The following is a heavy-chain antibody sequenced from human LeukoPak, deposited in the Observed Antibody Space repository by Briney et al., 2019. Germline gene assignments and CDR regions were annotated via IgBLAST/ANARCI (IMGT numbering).Heavy chain of an antibody. CDR3: ARRAGYSSSWYGWGDYYMDV. CDR1: GYTFTSYD. Sequence: ASVKVSCKASGYTFTSYDINWVRQATGQGLEWMGWMNPNSGNTGYAQKFQGRVTMTRNTSISTAYMELSSLRSEDTAVYYCARRAGYSSSWYGWGDYYMDVWGKGTTVTIS. CDR2: MNPNSGNT. J-gene: IGHJ6*03. D-gene: IGHD6-13*01. V-gene: IGHV1-8*01.